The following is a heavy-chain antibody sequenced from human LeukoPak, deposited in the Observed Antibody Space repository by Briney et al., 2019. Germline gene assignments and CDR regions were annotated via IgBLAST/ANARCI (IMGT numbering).Heavy chain of an antibody. V-gene: IGHV3-23*01. J-gene: IGHJ4*02. CDR3: ARWNNLGY. CDR1: GFTFSSDA. D-gene: IGHD1/OR15-1a*01. Sequence: GGSLRLSCAASGFTFSSDAMSWVRQAPGKGLEWVSAISDSGGSTHYADFVKGRFTISRDNSKNTLYLQMNSLRAEDTAVYYCARWNNLGYWGQGTLVTVSS. CDR2: ISDSGGST.